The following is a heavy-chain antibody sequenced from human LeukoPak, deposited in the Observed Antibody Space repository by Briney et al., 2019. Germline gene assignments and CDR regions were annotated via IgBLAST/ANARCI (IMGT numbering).Heavy chain of an antibody. CDR2: ILPLVGRL. J-gene: IGHJ5*02. D-gene: IGHD5-12*01. CDR3: VRSGYDYDWFDP. Sequence: SVKVSCKSPGGTFSDYSISWVRQAPGQGLEWMGRILPLVGRLHYAQKFQGRFTLTADKSTTTVYMELSSLRSEDTAVYYCVRSGYDYDWFDPWGQGTLVTVSS. CDR1: GGTFSDYS. V-gene: IGHV1-69*02.